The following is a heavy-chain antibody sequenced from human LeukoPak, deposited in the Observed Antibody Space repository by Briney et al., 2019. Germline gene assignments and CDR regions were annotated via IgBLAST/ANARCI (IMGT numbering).Heavy chain of an antibody. CDR2: IIPIFGTA. CDR3: ARAGYCSGGSCYGGPYYYYYMDV. Sequence: SVKVSCKASGGTFSSYAISWVRQAPGQGLEWMGRIIPIFGTANYAQKFQGRVTITTDESTSTAYMELSSLRSEDTAVYYCARAGYCSGGSCYGGPYYYYYMDVWGKGTTVTVSS. D-gene: IGHD2-15*01. J-gene: IGHJ6*03. CDR1: GGTFSSYA. V-gene: IGHV1-69*05.